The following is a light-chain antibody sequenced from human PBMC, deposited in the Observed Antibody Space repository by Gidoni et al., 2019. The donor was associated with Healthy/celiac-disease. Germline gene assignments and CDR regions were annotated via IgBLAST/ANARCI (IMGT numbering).Light chain of an antibody. Sequence: EIVLTQSPGTLSLSPGERATLSCRASQSVSSSYLAWYQQKPGQAPRLLIYGASSRATGIPDRFSGSGSGTDFTLTISRLEPEDFAVYFRAFGPGTKVDIK. CDR2: GAS. CDR3: A. V-gene: IGKV3-20*01. CDR1: QSVSSSY. J-gene: IGKJ3*01.